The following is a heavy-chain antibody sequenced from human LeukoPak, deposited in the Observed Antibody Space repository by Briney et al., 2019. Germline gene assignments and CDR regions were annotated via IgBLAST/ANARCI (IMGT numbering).Heavy chain of an antibody. V-gene: IGHV4-59*01. CDR1: GGSISSYY. J-gene: IGHJ4*02. CDR3: ARASYDILTGYYNDY. D-gene: IGHD3-9*01. CDR2: IYYSGST. Sequence: SETLSLTCTVSGGSISSYYWSWIRQPPGKGLEWIGYIYYSGSTNYNPSLKSRVTISVDTSKNQFSLKLSSVTAADTAVYYCARASYDILTGYYNDYWGQGTPVTVSS.